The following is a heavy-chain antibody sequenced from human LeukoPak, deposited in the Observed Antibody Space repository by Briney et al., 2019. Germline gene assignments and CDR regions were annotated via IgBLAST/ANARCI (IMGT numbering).Heavy chain of an antibody. V-gene: IGHV3-33*08. CDR1: GFTFRSYG. Sequence: PGGSLRLSCAASGFTFRSYGMQWARQAPGKGLEWVALIWYDGSNKYYADSVKGRFTISRDNSKNTLYLEMNTLRAEDTAVYYCARDKDGSYFFGYWGQGTLVTVSS. CDR2: IWYDGSNK. D-gene: IGHD1-26*01. J-gene: IGHJ4*02. CDR3: ARDKDGSYFFGY.